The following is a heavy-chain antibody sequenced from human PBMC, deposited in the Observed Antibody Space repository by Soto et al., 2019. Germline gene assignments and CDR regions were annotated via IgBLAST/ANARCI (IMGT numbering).Heavy chain of an antibody. J-gene: IGHJ5*02. CDR3: AKGPLLWFGSEWFDP. CDR1: GGTFSSYT. CDR2: IIPILGIA. Sequence: SVKVSCKASGGTFSSYTISWVRQAPGQGLEWMGRIIPILGIANYAQKFQGRVTITADKSTSTAYMELSSLRAEDTAVYYCAKGPLLWFGSEWFDPWGQGTLVTVS. V-gene: IGHV1-69*02. D-gene: IGHD3-10*01.